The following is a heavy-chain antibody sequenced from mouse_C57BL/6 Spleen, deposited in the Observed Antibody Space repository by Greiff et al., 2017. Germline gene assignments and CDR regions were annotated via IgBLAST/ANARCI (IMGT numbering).Heavy chain of an antibody. J-gene: IGHJ4*01. D-gene: IGHD2-14*01. Sequence: QVQLQQPGAELVKPGASVKLSCKASGYTFTSYWMHWVKQRPGQGLEWIGMIHPNSGSTNYNEKFKSKATLTVDKSSSTAYMQLSSLTSEDSAVYYCAKVRWAYAMDYWGQGTSVTVSS. V-gene: IGHV1-64*01. CDR2: IHPNSGST. CDR3: AKVRWAYAMDY. CDR1: GYTFTSYW.